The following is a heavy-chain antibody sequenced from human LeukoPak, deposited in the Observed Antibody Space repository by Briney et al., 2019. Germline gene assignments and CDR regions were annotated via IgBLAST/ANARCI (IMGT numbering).Heavy chain of an antibody. Sequence: GGSLRLSCAASGFTFSSYAMSWVRQAPGKGLEWVSTISGSGGSTYYADSVKGRFTISRDNSKNTLYLQMNSLRAEDTAVYYCAKGTSMIVVVTDSVDYRGQGTLVTVSS. CDR1: GFTFSSYA. CDR2: ISGSGGST. J-gene: IGHJ4*02. CDR3: AKGTSMIVVVTDSVDY. D-gene: IGHD3-22*01. V-gene: IGHV3-23*01.